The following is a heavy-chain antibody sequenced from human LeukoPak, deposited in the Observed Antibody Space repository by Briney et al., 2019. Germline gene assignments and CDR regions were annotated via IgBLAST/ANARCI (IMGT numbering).Heavy chain of an antibody. CDR2: IYYSGST. CDR1: GGSISSGGYY. V-gene: IGHV4-31*03. Sequence: PSETLSLTCTVSGGSISSGGYYWSWIRQHPGKGLEWIGYIYYSGSTYYNPSLKSRVTISVDTSKNQFSLKLSSVTAADTAVYYCARDERAVGSMDAFDIWGQGTMVTVSS. D-gene: IGHD6-19*01. J-gene: IGHJ3*02. CDR3: ARDERAVGSMDAFDI.